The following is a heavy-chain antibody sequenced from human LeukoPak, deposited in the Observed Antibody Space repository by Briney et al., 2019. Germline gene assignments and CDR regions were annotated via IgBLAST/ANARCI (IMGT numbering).Heavy chain of an antibody. J-gene: IGHJ4*02. CDR1: GFTFSSYS. Sequence: GGSLRLSCAASGFTFSSYSMNWVRQAPGKGLEWVSYISSTGSTIYYADSVRGRFTISRANAKNSLYLQMNSLRAEDTAVYYCARGSYSSSNYFDYWGQGTLVTVSS. V-gene: IGHV3-48*01. D-gene: IGHD6-6*01. CDR2: ISSTGSTI. CDR3: ARGSYSSSNYFDY.